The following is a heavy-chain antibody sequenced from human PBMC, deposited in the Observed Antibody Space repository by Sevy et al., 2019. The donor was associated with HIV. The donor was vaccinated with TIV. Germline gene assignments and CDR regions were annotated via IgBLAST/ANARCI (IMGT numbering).Heavy chain of an antibody. J-gene: IGHJ6*02. Sequence: ASVKVSCKASGYTFTSYGISWVRQAPGQGLEWMGWISAYNGNTNYAQKLQGRVTMTTDTSTSTACMELRSLRSDDTAVYYCARDTKAVAGTLYYYYGMDVWGQGTTVTVSS. CDR2: ISAYNGNT. CDR3: ARDTKAVAGTLYYYYGMDV. D-gene: IGHD6-19*01. V-gene: IGHV1-18*01. CDR1: GYTFTSYG.